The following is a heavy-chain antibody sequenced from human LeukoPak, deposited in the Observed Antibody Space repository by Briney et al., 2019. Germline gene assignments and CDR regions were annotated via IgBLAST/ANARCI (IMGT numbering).Heavy chain of an antibody. CDR2: INPNSGGT. J-gene: IGHJ4*02. CDR3: ARDRCSGGTCYGY. V-gene: IGHV1-2*02. Sequence: ASVKVSYKASGYTFTGYYMHWVRQAPGQGLEWMGWINPNSGGTNYAQKFQGRVTMTRDTSITTAYMELSRLRSDDTAVYYCARDRCSGGTCYGYWGQGTLVTVSS. CDR1: GYTFTGYY. D-gene: IGHD2-15*01.